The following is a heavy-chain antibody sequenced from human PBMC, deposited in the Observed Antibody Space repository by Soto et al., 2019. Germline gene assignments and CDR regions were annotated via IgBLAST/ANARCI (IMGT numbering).Heavy chain of an antibody. J-gene: IGHJ1*01. D-gene: IGHD5-18*01. CDR2: INYSGST. CDR3: ARGTGLSYTYGIDD. V-gene: IGHV4-31*03. Sequence: SSETLSLTCTVSGASVDSAGYFWTWIRQRPGKGLEWIGHINYSGSTDHTPSLRSRLMVSIDTSKNQFSLKLNSVTAADTAIYYCARGTGLSYTYGIDDWGQGTLVTVS. CDR1: GASVDSAGYF.